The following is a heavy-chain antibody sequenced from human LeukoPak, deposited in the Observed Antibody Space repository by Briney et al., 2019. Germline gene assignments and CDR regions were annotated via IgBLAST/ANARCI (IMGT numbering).Heavy chain of an antibody. Sequence: GGSLRLSCAASGFIFSSYGMHWVRQVLDKGLEWVAFIRYDGSRKYYADSVRGRFTISRDNSKNTLYLHMNRLRAEDTAMYYCAKVSLNMVNDAFYIWGQGTMVSVSS. CDR2: IRYDGSRK. J-gene: IGHJ3*02. CDR3: AKVSLNMVNDAFYI. D-gene: IGHD4/OR15-4a*01. V-gene: IGHV3-30*02. CDR1: GFIFSSYG.